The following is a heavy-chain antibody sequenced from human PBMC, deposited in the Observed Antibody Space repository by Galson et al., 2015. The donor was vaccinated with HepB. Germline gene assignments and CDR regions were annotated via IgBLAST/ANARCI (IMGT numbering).Heavy chain of an antibody. Sequence: SLRLSCAASGFTFSSYAMHWVRQAPGKGLEWVAVISYDGSNKYYADSVKGRFTISRDNSKNTLYLQMNSLRAEDTAVYYCAREAYSSSWYSSQGQTFDYWGQGTLVTVSS. D-gene: IGHD6-13*01. V-gene: IGHV3-30*04. J-gene: IGHJ4*02. CDR3: AREAYSSSWYSSQGQTFDY. CDR2: ISYDGSNK. CDR1: GFTFSSYA.